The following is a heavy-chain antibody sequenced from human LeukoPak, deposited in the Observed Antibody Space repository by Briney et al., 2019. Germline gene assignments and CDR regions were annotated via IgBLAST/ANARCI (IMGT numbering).Heavy chain of an antibody. CDR1: GGTFSSYA. D-gene: IGHD3-22*01. Sequence: EASVKVSCKASGGTFSSYAISWVRQAPGQGLEWMGGIIPIFGTANYAQKFQGRVTITTDESTSTAYMELSSLRSEDTAVYYCARGTGDDSSGYYPIDYWGQGTLVTVSS. CDR2: IIPIFGTA. J-gene: IGHJ4*02. CDR3: ARGTGDDSSGYYPIDY. V-gene: IGHV1-69*05.